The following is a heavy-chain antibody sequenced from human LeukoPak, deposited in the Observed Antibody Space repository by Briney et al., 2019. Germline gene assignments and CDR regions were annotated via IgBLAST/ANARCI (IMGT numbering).Heavy chain of an antibody. D-gene: IGHD1-1*01. Sequence: SETLSLTCAVYGGSFSGYYWSWIRQPPGKGLEWFGEINHSGSTNSNPSLKSRVTISVDTSKNQFSLKLSSVTAADTAVYYCAREQKNWNDVGFWFDPWGQGTLVTVSS. CDR2: INHSGST. V-gene: IGHV4-34*01. CDR1: GGSFSGYY. CDR3: AREQKNWNDVGFWFDP. J-gene: IGHJ5*02.